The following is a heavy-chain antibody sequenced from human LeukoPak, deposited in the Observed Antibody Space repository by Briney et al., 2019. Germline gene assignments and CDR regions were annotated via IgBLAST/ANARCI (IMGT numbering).Heavy chain of an antibody. CDR3: ARASSPNNRFDP. J-gene: IGHJ5*02. V-gene: IGHV4-34*01. Sequence: ASKTLSLTCAVYGGSFSGYYWSWIRQPPGKGLEWIGEINHSGSTNYNPSLKSRVTISVDTSKNQFSLKLSSVTAADTAVYYCARASSPNNRFDPWGQGTLVTVSS. CDR1: GGSFSGYY. CDR2: INHSGST.